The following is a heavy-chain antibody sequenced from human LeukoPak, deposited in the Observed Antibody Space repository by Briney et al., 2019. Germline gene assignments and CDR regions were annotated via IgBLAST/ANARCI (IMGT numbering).Heavy chain of an antibody. CDR3: SRSQFDY. CDR1: GFPFSSYW. J-gene: IGHJ4*02. V-gene: IGHV3-74*03. CDR2: ISGDGTIK. Sequence: GGFLRLSCEPSGFPFSSYWMLWVRQAPGKGLVWVSRISGDGTIKTYADFVRGRFIVSRDNTKNILYLQMNSLKVEDTATYFCSRSQFDYWGQGVLVTVSS.